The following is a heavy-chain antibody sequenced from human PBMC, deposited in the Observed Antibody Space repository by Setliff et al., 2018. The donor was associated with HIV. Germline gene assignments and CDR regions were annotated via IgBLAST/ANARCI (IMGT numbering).Heavy chain of an antibody. Sequence: ASETLSLTCTVSGDSISNYYWSWLRQPPGKGLEWIGEITDSGSTNYTPSLKSRVTISIDTSKNQFSLKLSSVTAADTAVYYCARGPPRWEEAISWYFDLWGRGTLVTVSS. CDR3: ARGPPRWEEAISWYFDL. CDR1: GDSISNYY. V-gene: IGHV4-34*01. CDR2: ITDSGST. D-gene: IGHD3-9*01. J-gene: IGHJ2*01.